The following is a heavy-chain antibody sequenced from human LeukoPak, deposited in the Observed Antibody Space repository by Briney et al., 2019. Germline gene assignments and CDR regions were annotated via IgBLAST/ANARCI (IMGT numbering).Heavy chain of an antibody. V-gene: IGHV1-18*01. Sequence: ASVKVSCTASGYTFTSYGISWVRQAPGQGLEWMGWISAYNGNTNYAQKLQGRVTMTTDTSTSTAYMELRSLRSDDTAVYYCARLYYYDSSGYYYFDYWGQGTLVTVSS. CDR2: ISAYNGNT. CDR3: ARLYYYDSSGYYYFDY. CDR1: GYTFTSYG. J-gene: IGHJ4*02. D-gene: IGHD3-22*01.